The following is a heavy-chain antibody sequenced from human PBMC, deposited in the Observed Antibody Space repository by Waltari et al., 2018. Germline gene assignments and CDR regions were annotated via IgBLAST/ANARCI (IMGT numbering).Heavy chain of an antibody. J-gene: IGHJ4*02. D-gene: IGHD1-26*01. V-gene: IGHV3-21*01. CDR1: GFTFSSYG. CDR3: ARAHRVGASFDY. Sequence: VQLVESGGGVVQPGGSLRLSCAASGFTFSSYGMHWVRQAPGKGLEWVSSISSSSSYIYYADSVKGRFTISRDNAKNSLYLQMNSLRAEDTAVYYCARAHRVGASFDYWGQGTLVTVSS. CDR2: ISSSSSYI.